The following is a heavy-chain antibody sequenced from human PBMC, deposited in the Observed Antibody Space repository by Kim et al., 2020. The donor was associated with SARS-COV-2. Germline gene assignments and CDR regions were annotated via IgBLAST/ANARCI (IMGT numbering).Heavy chain of an antibody. CDR3: ARDIAMLTHYYGMDV. CDR2: ISSSSSYI. V-gene: IGHV3-21*01. CDR1: GFTFSSYS. J-gene: IGHJ6*02. D-gene: IGHD2-2*01. Sequence: GGSLRLSCAASGFTFSSYSMNWVRQAPGKGLEWVSSISSSSSYIYYADSVKGRFTISRDNAKNSLYLQMNSLRAEDTAVYYCARDIAMLTHYYGMDVWGQGTPVTVSS.